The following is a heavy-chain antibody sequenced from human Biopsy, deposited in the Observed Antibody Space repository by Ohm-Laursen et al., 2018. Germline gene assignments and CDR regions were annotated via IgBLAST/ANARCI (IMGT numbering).Heavy chain of an antibody. CDR3: AADINVWNVNY. CDR1: GYTLTELS. V-gene: IGHV1-24*01. D-gene: IGHD1-1*01. Sequence: ASVKVSCKVSGYTLTELSMHWVRQAPGKGLEWMGGFTPENGKTVYAQNFQARVSMTEDTSTDTAYMELRSLRSEDAAVYYCAADINVWNVNYWGQGTQVTVSS. J-gene: IGHJ4*02. CDR2: FTPENGKT.